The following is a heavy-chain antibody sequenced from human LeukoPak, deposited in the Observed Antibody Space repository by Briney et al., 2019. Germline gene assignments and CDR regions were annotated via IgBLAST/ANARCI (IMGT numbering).Heavy chain of an antibody. J-gene: IGHJ3*02. V-gene: IGHV4-30-4*08. Sequence: SQTLSLTCTVSGGSISSGDYYWSWIRQPPGKGLEWIGYIYYSGSTYYNPSHKSRVTISVDTSKNQFSLKLSSVTAADTAVYYCAKKSCSSTSCYAFDIWGQGTMVTVSS. CDR3: AKKSCSSTSCYAFDI. CDR1: GGSISSGDYY. D-gene: IGHD2-2*01. CDR2: IYYSGST.